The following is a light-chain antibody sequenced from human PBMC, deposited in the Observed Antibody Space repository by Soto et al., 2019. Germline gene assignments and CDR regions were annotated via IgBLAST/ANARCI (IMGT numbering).Light chain of an antibody. CDR2: EVN. V-gene: IGLV2-14*01. CDR1: SSDIGGYDY. CDR3: SSYTTSRSYKVL. J-gene: IGLJ2*01. Sequence: SVLTQPASVSGSPGESINISCTGTSSDIGGYDYVSWYQHHPGKAPKLVLYEVNNRPSGVSNRFSGSKTGNTASLTISGLQAEDESFYCGSSYTTSRSYKVLLGRGT.